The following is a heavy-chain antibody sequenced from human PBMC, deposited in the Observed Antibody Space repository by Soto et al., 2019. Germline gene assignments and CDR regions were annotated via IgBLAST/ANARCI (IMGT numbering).Heavy chain of an antibody. CDR3: ARDEGYCSGGSCYQFYYYGMDV. CDR1: GYTFTSYG. Sequence: ASVKVSCKASGYTFTSYGISWVRQAPGQGLEWLGWISAYNGNTNYAQKLQGRVTMTTDTSTSKAYMELRSLRSDDTAVYYCARDEGYCSGGSCYQFYYYGMDVWGQGTTVTVSS. CDR2: ISAYNGNT. V-gene: IGHV1-18*01. J-gene: IGHJ6*02. D-gene: IGHD2-15*01.